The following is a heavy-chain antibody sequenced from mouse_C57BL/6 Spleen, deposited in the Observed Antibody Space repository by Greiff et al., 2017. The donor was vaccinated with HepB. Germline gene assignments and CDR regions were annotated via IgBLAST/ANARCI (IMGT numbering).Heavy chain of an antibody. V-gene: IGHV1-69*01. CDR3: ARILQRAGDYAMDY. D-gene: IGHD1-1*01. CDR2: IDPSDSYT. J-gene: IGHJ4*01. Sequence: VQLQQPGAELVMPGASVKLSCKASGYTFTSYWMHWVKQRPGQGLEWIGEIDPSDSYTNYNQKFKGKSTLTVDKSSSTAYMQLSSLTSEDSAVYYCARILQRAGDYAMDYWGQGTSVTVSS. CDR1: GYTFTSYW.